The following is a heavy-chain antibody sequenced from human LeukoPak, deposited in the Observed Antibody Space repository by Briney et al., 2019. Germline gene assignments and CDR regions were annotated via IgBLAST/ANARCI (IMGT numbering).Heavy chain of an antibody. V-gene: IGHV3-30*18. CDR1: GFTFSSYG. J-gene: IGHJ4*02. D-gene: IGHD4-17*01. CDR2: ISYDGSNK. Sequence: PGGSLRLSCAASGFTFSSYGMHCVRQAPGKGLEWVAVISYDGSNKYYADSVKGRFTISRDNSKNTLYLQMNSLRAEDTAVYYCAKSNYGDYSFDYWGQGTLVTVSS. CDR3: AKSNYGDYSFDY.